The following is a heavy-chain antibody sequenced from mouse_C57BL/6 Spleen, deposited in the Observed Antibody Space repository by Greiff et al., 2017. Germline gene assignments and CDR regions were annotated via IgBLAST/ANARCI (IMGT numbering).Heavy chain of an antibody. CDR1: GYSITSGYY. Sequence: EVKVEESGPGLVKPSQSLSLTCSVTGYSITSGYYWNWIRQFPGNKLEWMCYISYDGSNNYNPSLKNRISITRDTSKNQCFLKLNSVTTEDTATYYCTRSYFDDWGQGTTLTVAS. J-gene: IGHJ2*01. V-gene: IGHV3-6*01. CDR2: ISYDGSN. CDR3: TRSYFDD.